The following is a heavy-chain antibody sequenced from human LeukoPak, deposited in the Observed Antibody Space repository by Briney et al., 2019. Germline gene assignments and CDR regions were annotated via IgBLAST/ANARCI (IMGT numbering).Heavy chain of an antibody. D-gene: IGHD3-16*01. CDR3: AKDDDWGRYKH. Sequence: PGGSLRLSCAGSGFSFSSHGMNWVRQAPGKGLEWVSGISPSGDITYYTDSARGRFTISRDNFKNTLSLQVNSLRAEDTAMYYCAKDDDWGRYKHWGQGTLVTVSS. CDR1: GFSFSSHG. CDR2: ISPSGDIT. V-gene: IGHV3-23*01. J-gene: IGHJ1*01.